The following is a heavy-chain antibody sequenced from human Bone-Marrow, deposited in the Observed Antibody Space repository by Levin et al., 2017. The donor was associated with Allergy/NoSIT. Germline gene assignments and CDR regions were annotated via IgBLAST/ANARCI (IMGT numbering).Heavy chain of an antibody. V-gene: IGHV4-31*03. CDR1: GDSISNVNYY. CDR3: ARGTLVSPATAPDY. CDR2: MYYSGST. J-gene: IGHJ4*02. Sequence: ASETLSLTCSVSGDSISNVNYYWNWIRQHPGKGLEWIGFMYYSGSTEYNPSLKSRVTISVDTSKNQFSLKVRSVTAADTAVYYCARGTLVSPATAPDYWGQGILVSVSS. D-gene: IGHD4/OR15-4a*01.